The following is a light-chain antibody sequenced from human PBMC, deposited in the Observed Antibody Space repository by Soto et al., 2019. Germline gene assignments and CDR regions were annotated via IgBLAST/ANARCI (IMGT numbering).Light chain of an antibody. Sequence: DIQMPQSPSSLSASVGDRVTITCRASQSISTWLAWFQQKPGKAPKLLIYRASSLEGGAPSRFSGSGSGTEFTLTISSVQPDDFATYYCQHYNSYSEAFGQGTKVDNK. CDR2: RAS. CDR1: QSISTW. J-gene: IGKJ1*01. V-gene: IGKV1-5*03. CDR3: QHYNSYSEA.